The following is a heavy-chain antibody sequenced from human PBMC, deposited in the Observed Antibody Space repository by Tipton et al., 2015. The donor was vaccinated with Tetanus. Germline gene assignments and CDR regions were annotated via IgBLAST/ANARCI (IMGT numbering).Heavy chain of an antibody. Sequence: TLSLTCAVSGGSFSDYYWTWIRQSPGKGLEWIGEIDHGGDSNYNPSLKSRVTLSLDTSKNHFSLRLSSVTAADTAIYFCASLPKHSLAPRGDPWGPGPLVTVSS. CDR3: ASLPKHSLAPRGDP. CDR1: GGSFSDYY. J-gene: IGHJ5*02. V-gene: IGHV4-34*01. D-gene: IGHD6-19*01. CDR2: IDHGGDS.